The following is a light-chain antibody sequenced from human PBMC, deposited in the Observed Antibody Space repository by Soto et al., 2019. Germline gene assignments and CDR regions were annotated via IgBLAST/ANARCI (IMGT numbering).Light chain of an antibody. CDR2: DAS. CDR1: QSVSIY. V-gene: IGKV3-11*01. Sequence: EVVLTQSPATLSLSPGERATLSCRASQSVSIYLAWYQQNPGQAPRLLIYDASSRATGIPARFSGSGSGTDFTLTISSLEPEEFAVYYGQQRSSWPRTFGQGTKVEIK. J-gene: IGKJ1*01. CDR3: QQRSSWPRT.